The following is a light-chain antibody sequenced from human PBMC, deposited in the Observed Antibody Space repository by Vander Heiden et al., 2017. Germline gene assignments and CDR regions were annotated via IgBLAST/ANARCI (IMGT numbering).Light chain of an antibody. J-gene: IGLJ2*01. CDR3: QSADSSGTYVV. Sequence: SNELTQPPSVYVSPGQTARITCSGDALPKQYAYWYQQKPGQAPVLVIYKDNERPSGIPERFSGSSSGTTVTLTISGVQAEDEADYYCQSADSSGTYVVFGGGTKLTVL. CDR2: KDN. V-gene: IGLV3-25*03. CDR1: ALPKQY.